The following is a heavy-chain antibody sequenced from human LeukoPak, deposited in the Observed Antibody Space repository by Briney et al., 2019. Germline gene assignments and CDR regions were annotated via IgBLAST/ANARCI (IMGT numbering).Heavy chain of an antibody. CDR2: ISYSGSA. D-gene: IGHD2-8*02. CDR1: GGSMGNFY. Sequence: SETLSLTCSVSGGSMGNFYWSCIRQPPGKGLEWIGYISYSGSASSNPSLKSRVTMSLDTSKNHFSLNLISVTAADTAVYYCARNPNFWSLDYWGQGVLVIASS. J-gene: IGHJ4*02. CDR3: ARNPNFWSLDY. V-gene: IGHV4-59*01.